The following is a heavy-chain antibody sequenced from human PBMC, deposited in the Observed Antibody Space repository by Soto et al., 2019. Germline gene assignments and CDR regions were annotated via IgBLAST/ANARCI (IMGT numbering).Heavy chain of an antibody. CDR2: IHGTRSII. CDR3: ARDARSADYEC. Sequence: EVQLVESGGGLVQPGGSLRLSCEVSGFTFSIHAMNWVRQAPGKGLEWVAYIHGTRSIIYYADSVKGRFTISRDDARNSLSLQSDSVRDEKTAVYYCARDARSADYECWGQGTLVNVSS. D-gene: IGHD3-16*01. J-gene: IGHJ4*02. V-gene: IGHV3-48*02. CDR1: GFTFSIHA.